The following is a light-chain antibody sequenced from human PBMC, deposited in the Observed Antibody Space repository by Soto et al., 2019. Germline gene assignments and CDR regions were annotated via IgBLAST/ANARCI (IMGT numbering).Light chain of an antibody. CDR1: SGSIASNY. Sequence: MLTQPHSVSESPGKTVTISCTRSSGSIASNYVQWYQQRPGSAPTTVIYEDNQRPSGVPDRFSGSIDSSSNSASLTISGLKTEDEADYYRQSYGVFGGGTKLTVL. V-gene: IGLV6-57*04. CDR3: QSYGV. J-gene: IGLJ2*01. CDR2: EDN.